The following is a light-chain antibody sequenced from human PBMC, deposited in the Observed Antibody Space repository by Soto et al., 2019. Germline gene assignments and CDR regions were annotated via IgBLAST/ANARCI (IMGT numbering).Light chain of an antibody. CDR2: GAS. V-gene: IGKV3-20*01. CDR1: QSVSSSY. CDR3: QQYGSSST. J-gene: IGKJ1*01. Sequence: IVLTQSPGTLSLSPGETDTLPCRASQSVSSSYLAWYQQKPGQAPRLLIYGASSRPTGIPDRFSGSGSGTDFTLTISRLEPEDFAVYYCQQYGSSSTFGQGTKVDI.